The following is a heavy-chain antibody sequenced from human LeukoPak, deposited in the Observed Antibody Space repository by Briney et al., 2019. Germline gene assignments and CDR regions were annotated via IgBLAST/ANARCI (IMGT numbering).Heavy chain of an antibody. CDR1: GGTFSSYA. D-gene: IGHD6-6*01. Sequence: SVKVSCKASGGTFSSYAISWVRQAPGQGLEWMGGIIPIFGTANYAQKFQGRVTITADKSTSTAYMELSSLRSEDTAVYYCARGPDSSSALADYYYYYYMDVWGKGTTVTVSS. CDR3: ARGPDSSSALADYYYYYYMDV. CDR2: IIPIFGTA. V-gene: IGHV1-69*06. J-gene: IGHJ6*03.